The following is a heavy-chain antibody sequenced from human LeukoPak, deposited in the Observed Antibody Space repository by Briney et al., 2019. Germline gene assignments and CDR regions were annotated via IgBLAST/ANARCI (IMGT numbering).Heavy chain of an antibody. CDR1: GFTFSSYE. CDR3: ARTHDYGDYVFDY. D-gene: IGHD4-17*01. CDR2: ISSSGSTI. J-gene: IGHJ4*02. Sequence: GGSLRLSCAASGFTFSSYEMNWVRQAPGKGLDWASYISSSGSTIYYADSVKGRFTISRDNAKNSLYLQMNSLRAEDTAVYYCARTHDYGDYVFDYWGQGTLVTVSS. V-gene: IGHV3-48*03.